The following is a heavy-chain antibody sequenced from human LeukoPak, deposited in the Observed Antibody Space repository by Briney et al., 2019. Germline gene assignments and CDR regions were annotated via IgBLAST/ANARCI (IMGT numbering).Heavy chain of an antibody. CDR3: AREGVTKYYFDY. Sequence: PSETLSLTCTVSGGSISSYYWSWIRQTPEKGLEWIGYIYYSGSTDYNPSLKSRVTISVDTSKNQFSLKLSSVTAADTAVYYCAREGVTKYYFDYWGQGTLVTVSS. CDR2: IYYSGST. V-gene: IGHV4-59*01. CDR1: GGSISSYY. J-gene: IGHJ4*02. D-gene: IGHD4-11*01.